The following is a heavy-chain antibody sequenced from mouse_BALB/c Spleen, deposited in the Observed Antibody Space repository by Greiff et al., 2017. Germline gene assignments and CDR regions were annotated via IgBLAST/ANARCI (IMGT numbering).Heavy chain of an antibody. CDR2: IDPANGNT. Sequence: VQLKQSGAELVKPGASVKLSCTASGFNIKDTYMHWVKQRPEQGLEWIGRIDPANGNTKYDPKFQGKATITADTSSNTAYLQLSSLTSEDTAVYYCARENYYGDGGAWFAYWGQGTLVTVSA. CDR3: ARENYYGDGGAWFAY. J-gene: IGHJ3*01. D-gene: IGHD1-2*01. CDR1: GFNIKDTY. V-gene: IGHV14-3*02.